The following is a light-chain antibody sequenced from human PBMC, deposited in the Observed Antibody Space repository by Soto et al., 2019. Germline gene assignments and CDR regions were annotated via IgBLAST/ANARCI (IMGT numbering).Light chain of an antibody. CDR2: GNS. V-gene: IGLV1-40*01. CDR1: SSNIGAGYD. J-gene: IGLJ2*01. CDR3: QSYDSSLSRKV. Sequence: QSVLTQPPSVSGAPGQRVTISCTGSSSNIGAGYDVHWYQQLPGTAPKLLIYGNSNRPSGVPDRFSGSKSGTSASLAITGLQAEDEADYYCQSYDSSLSRKVFGGGTKLT.